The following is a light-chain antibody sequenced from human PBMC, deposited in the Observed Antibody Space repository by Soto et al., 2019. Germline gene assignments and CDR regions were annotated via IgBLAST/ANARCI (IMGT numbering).Light chain of an antibody. CDR3: QQYVSSPRS. CDR2: GAS. J-gene: IGKJ1*01. CDR1: QSVSSNY. Sequence: EIVLTQSPGTLSLSPGERATLSCRASQSVSSNYLAWYQQKPGQAPRLLIYGASSRATGIPDRFSGSGSGTDFTLTIGRLEPEDFAVYSCQQYVSSPRSFGQGTKVEIK. V-gene: IGKV3-20*01.